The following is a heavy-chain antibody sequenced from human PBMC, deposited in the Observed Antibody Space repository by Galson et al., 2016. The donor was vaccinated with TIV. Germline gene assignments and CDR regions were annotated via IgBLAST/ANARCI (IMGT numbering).Heavy chain of an antibody. V-gene: IGHV4-61*02. CDR1: GDSISRGAFY. Sequence: TLSLTCTVSGDSISRGAFYWSWLRQPAGKGLEWIGFIYTSGSTDYNPSLKSRVTISVDKSRNQFSLKLSSVTAADTAVYYCARERLGSGYHITSDAFDIWGRGTLVTVSS. D-gene: IGHD3-3*01. CDR2: IYTSGST. J-gene: IGHJ3*02. CDR3: ARERLGSGYHITSDAFDI.